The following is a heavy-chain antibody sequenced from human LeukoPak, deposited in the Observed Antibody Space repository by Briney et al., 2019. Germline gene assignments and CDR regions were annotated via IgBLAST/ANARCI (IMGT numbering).Heavy chain of an antibody. J-gene: IGHJ4*02. CDR2: IYYSGST. CDR3: ARDPRFGFDY. D-gene: IGHD3-16*01. Sequence: SESVSLTCTVSGVSISSSSYYWGWIRQPPGKGLEWIGSIYYSGSTYYNPSLKSRVTISVDTSKNQFSLKLSSVTAADTAVYYCARDPRFGFDYWGQGTLVTVSS. V-gene: IGHV4-39*07. CDR1: GVSISSSSYY.